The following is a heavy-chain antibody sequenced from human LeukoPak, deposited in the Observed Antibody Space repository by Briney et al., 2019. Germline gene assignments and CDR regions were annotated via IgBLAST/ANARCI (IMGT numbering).Heavy chain of an antibody. D-gene: IGHD2-2*02. V-gene: IGHV3-30*02. CDR1: GFSFSTFG. J-gene: IGHJ4*02. CDR2: LRYDGSGE. Sequence: GGSLRLSCSASGFSFSTFGMHWVRQAPGKGLEWVAFLRYDGSGEHYADSVRGRFPISRDNSANMVFLEMNSVKTEDTAVYYCARADCSSTSCYTGFDYWGQGTLVTVSS. CDR3: ARADCSSTSCYTGFDY.